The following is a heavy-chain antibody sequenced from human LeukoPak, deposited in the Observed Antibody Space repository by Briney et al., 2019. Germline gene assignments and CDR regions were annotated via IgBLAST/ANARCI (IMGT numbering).Heavy chain of an antibody. J-gene: IGHJ4*02. CDR1: GCTFSSYA. D-gene: IGHD6-19*01. Sequence: GGCLRLSCAASGCTFSSYAMSWVRQAPGKGLEWVSAISGSGGSTYYADSVKGRFTISRDNSKNTLYLQMNSLRAEDTAVYYCAKGHSSGWYFWDYWGQGTLVTVSS. CDR3: AKGHSSGWYFWDY. V-gene: IGHV3-23*01. CDR2: ISGSGGST.